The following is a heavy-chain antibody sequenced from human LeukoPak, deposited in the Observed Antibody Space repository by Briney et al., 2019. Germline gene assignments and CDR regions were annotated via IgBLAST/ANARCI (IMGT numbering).Heavy chain of an antibody. V-gene: IGHV3-53*01. CDR2: IYSGGST. D-gene: IGHD1-26*01. J-gene: IGHJ4*02. CDR1: GFTFSSYA. Sequence: GALRLSCAASGFTFSSYAMSWVRQAPGKGLEWVSVIYSGGSTYYADSVKGRFTISRDNSKNTLYLQINSLRVEDTAVYYCARGGENSGSPPLDYWGQGTLVTVSS. CDR3: ARGGENSGSPPLDY.